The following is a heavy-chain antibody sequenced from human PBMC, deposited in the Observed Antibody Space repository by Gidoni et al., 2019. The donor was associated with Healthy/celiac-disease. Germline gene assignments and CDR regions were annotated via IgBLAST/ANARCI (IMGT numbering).Heavy chain of an antibody. J-gene: IGHJ6*02. Sequence: TGVKGRFTISRDDSKNTAYLQMNSLKTEDTAVYYCSRQIMYYYYYGMDVWGQGTTVTVSS. CDR3: SRQIMYYYYYGMDV. V-gene: IGHV3-73*01.